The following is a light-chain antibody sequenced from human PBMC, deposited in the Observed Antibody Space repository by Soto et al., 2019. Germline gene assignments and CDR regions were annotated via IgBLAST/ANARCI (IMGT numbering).Light chain of an antibody. Sequence: EIVMTQSPGTLSVSPGERATLSCRASQTVSRHLAWYQQKHGQSPRLLIFGASTRAPGIPDRVGGSGSGTDFTLTISSLQSEDFAVYYCQQYNTWPLITFGPGKRLDIK. CDR3: QQYNTWPLIT. CDR2: GAS. J-gene: IGKJ5*01. CDR1: QTVSRH. V-gene: IGKV3-15*01.